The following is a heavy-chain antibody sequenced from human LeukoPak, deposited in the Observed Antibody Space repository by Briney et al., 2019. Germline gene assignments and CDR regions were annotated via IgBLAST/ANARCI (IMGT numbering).Heavy chain of an antibody. CDR1: GGSISSYS. D-gene: IGHD3-22*01. V-gene: IGHV4-59*08. Sequence: NPSETLSLTCTVSGGSISSYSWSWIRQPPGKGLEWIGYIYYSGTTNCNSSLKSRVTISVDTSKNQFSLKLSSVTAADTAVYYCARLDSSGYYVDQWGQGTLVTVPS. CDR2: IYYSGTT. CDR3: ARLDSSGYYVDQ. J-gene: IGHJ5*02.